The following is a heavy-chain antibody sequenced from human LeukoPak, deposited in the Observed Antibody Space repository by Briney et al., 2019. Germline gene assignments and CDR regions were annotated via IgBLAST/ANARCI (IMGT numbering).Heavy chain of an antibody. CDR2: INHSGST. D-gene: IGHD3-22*01. J-gene: IGHJ5*02. Sequence: SQTLSLTCTVSGGSISSGSYYWSWIRQPPGKGLEWIGEINHSGSTNYTPSLKSRVTISVDTSKNQFSLKLSSVTAADTAVYYCARHTLVVMGRFDPWGQGTLVTVSS. CDR3: ARHTLVVMGRFDP. CDR1: GGSISSGSYY. V-gene: IGHV4-39*01.